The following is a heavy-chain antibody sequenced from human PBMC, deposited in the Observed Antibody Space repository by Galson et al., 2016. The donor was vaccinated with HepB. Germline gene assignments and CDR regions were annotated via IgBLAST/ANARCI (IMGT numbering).Heavy chain of an antibody. D-gene: IGHD2-21*02. CDR1: GFTFSRYG. V-gene: IGHV3-30*19. CDR3: AKLDCGRDCPRDD. CDR2: ISYDGGDR. J-gene: IGHJ4*02. Sequence: SLRLSCAASGFTFSRYGMHWVRQAPGKGLEWAAVISYDGGDRHYADSVKGRFTVSRDNSKNTLFLQMNSLRVEDTAVYYCAKLDCGRDCPRDDWGQGTQVTVSS.